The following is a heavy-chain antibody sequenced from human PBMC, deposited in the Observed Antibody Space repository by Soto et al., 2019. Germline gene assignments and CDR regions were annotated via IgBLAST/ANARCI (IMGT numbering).Heavy chain of an antibody. J-gene: IGHJ3*02. CDR2: IKSKSDGGTT. D-gene: IGHD3-22*01. V-gene: IGHV3-15*07. CDR3: TTRTRGSGYYDDAFDI. Sequence: EVQLVESGGGLVKPGGSLRLSCAASGFTFSNAWMNWVRQAPGKGLEWVGRIKSKSDGGTTDYAAPVKVRFTISRDDLKNTLYLQMNILKTEDTAVYYCTTRTRGSGYYDDAFDIWGQGTMVTVSS. CDR1: GFTFSNAW.